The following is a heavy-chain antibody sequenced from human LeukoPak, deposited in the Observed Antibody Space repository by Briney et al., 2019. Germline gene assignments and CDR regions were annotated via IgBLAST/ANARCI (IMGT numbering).Heavy chain of an antibody. J-gene: IGHJ5*02. CDR1: GGTFSSYA. D-gene: IGHD2-2*01. Sequence: GASVKVSCKASGGTFSSYAISWVRQAPGQGLEWMGGVIPIFRTAKYAQKFQGRVTITADESTSTTYMELSSLRSEDTAVYYCARDAYRNCSSATCYWFDPWGQGTLVTVSS. V-gene: IGHV1-69*13. CDR2: VIPIFRTA. CDR3: ARDAYRNCSSATCYWFDP.